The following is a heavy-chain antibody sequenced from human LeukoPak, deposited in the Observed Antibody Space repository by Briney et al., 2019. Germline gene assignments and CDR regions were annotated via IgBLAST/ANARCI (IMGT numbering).Heavy chain of an antibody. V-gene: IGHV3-7*01. Sequence: GGSLRLSCAASGFTFSHFWMSWVRQAPGKGLEWVAYIKKTGSETYYVDSVKGRFTITRDNTRSSLFLQMYSLRAEDTAVYYCARPKMGALDYWGQGTLVTVSS. J-gene: IGHJ4*02. CDR1: GFTFSHFW. D-gene: IGHD3-16*01. CDR3: ARPKMGALDY. CDR2: IKKTGSET.